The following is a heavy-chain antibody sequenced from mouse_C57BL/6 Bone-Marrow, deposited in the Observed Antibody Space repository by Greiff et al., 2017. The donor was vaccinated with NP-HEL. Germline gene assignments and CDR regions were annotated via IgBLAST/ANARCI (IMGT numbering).Heavy chain of an antibody. CDR2: IYPGDGDT. V-gene: IGHV1-80*01. J-gene: IGHJ4*01. D-gene: IGHD2-5*01. Sequence: VKLVESGAELVKPGASVKISCKASGYAFSSYWMNWVKQRPGKGLEWIGQIYPGDGDTNYNGKFKGKATLTADKSSSTAYMHLSSLTSEDSAVYFCARSNYSNYEGIVDYWGQGTSVTVSS. CDR1: GYAFSSYW. CDR3: ARSNYSNYEGIVDY.